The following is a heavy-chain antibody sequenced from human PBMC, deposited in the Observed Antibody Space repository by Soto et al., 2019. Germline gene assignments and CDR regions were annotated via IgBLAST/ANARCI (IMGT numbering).Heavy chain of an antibody. V-gene: IGHV3-30*18. J-gene: IGHJ4*02. Sequence: QVQLVESGGGVVQPGRSLRLSCAASGFTFSSYGMHWVRQAPGKGLEWVAVISYDGSNKYYADSVKGRFTISRDNSKNTLYLQMNSLRAEDTAVYYCAKGTYSLHGYWGQGTLVTVSS. CDR3: AKGTYSLHGY. CDR2: ISYDGSNK. CDR1: GFTFSSYG. D-gene: IGHD2-15*01.